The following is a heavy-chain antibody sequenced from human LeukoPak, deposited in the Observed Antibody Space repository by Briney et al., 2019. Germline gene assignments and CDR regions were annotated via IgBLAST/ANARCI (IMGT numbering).Heavy chain of an antibody. J-gene: IGHJ3*02. Sequence: GASVKVSCKASGYTFTGYYMHWVRQAPGQGLEWMGWINPNSGGTNYAQKFQGRVTMTRDTSISTAYMELSRLRSDDTAVYYCARALYYGSAAFDIWGQGTMVTVSS. V-gene: IGHV1-2*02. CDR1: GYTFTGYY. D-gene: IGHD3-10*01. CDR3: ARALYYGSAAFDI. CDR2: INPNSGGT.